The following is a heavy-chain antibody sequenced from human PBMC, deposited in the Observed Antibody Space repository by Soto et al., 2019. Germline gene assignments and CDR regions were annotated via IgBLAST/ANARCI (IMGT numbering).Heavy chain of an antibody. V-gene: IGHV4-59*01. Sequence: PSETLSLTCTVSGGSISDYYWSWIRQSPGKGLEWIGYIYYTGTTKYSPSLKSRVTISVDSSKNQFSLKLGSVTAADTAVYYCAKEAPNWFDPWGQGTLVTVSS. J-gene: IGHJ5*02. CDR1: GGSISDYY. CDR2: IYYTGTT. CDR3: AKEAPNWFDP.